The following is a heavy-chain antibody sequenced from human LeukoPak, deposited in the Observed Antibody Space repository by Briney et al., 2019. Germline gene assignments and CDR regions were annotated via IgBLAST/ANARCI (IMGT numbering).Heavy chain of an antibody. CDR2: ISGSSAYI. V-gene: IGHV3-21*01. J-gene: IGHJ4*02. Sequence: GGSLRLSCAASGFTFSTYIMNWVRQAPGKGLEWVSSISGSSAYIYYADSVKGRFTISRDNAKNSLYLQMNSLRADDTAVYYCARVKGVAVAATGFDSWGQGTLVTVSS. D-gene: IGHD6-19*01. CDR3: ARVKGVAVAATGFDS. CDR1: GFTFSTYI.